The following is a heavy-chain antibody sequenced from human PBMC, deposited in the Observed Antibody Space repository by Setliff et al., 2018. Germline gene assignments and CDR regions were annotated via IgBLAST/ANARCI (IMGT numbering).Heavy chain of an antibody. CDR2: IFYNGMA. V-gene: IGHV4-38-2*01. Sequence: SETLSLTCAVSGASIRNHYYWGWIRQSPGTGLEWIGSIFYNGMAYYDPSLKRRVTMSVDTSKNQFSLNLTSVTAADTAVYYCASASVVHARAVGYWGQGTRGTVSS. D-gene: IGHD2-15*01. CDR3: ASASVVHARAVGY. J-gene: IGHJ4*02. CDR1: GASIRNHYY.